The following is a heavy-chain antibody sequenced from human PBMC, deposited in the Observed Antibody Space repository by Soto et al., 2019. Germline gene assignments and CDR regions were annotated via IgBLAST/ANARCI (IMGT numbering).Heavy chain of an antibody. CDR2: INPNSGGT. CDR1: GYTFTGYY. D-gene: IGHD1-20*01. J-gene: IGHJ6*02. Sequence: ASVKVSCKASGYTFTGYYMHWVRQAPGQGLEWMGWINPNSGGTNYAQKFQGRVTITADKSTSTAYMELSSLRSEDTAVYYCARATLTGRYYYYYGMDVWGQGTTVTVSS. V-gene: IGHV1-2*02. CDR3: ARATLTGRYYYYYGMDV.